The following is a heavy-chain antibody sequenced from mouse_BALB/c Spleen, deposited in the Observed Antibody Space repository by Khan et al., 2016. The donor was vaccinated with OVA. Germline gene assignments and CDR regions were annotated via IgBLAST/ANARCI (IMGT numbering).Heavy chain of an antibody. D-gene: IGHD1-1*01. CDR3: ARAAYYYGNGKNGSLAY. CDR1: GYIFTNYG. CDR2: INPYSGEP. J-gene: IGHJ3*01. V-gene: IGHV9-3-1*01. Sequence: QIQLVQSGPELKKPGATVKISCKASGYIFTNYGMNWVKQAPGQGLKWMGWINPYSGEPTYADDFRGRFALSLETSSSTAYLQMNSLKYEDSAALICARAAYYYGNGKNGSLAYWGQGTLVTVSA.